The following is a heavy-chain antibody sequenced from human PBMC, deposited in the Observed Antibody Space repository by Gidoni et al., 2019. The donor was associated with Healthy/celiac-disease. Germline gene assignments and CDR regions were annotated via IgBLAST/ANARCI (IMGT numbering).Heavy chain of an antibody. D-gene: IGHD4-17*01. J-gene: IGHJ3*02. Sequence: EVQLVESGGGLVKPGGSLRLSCAASGFTFSNAWMSWVRQAPGKGLEWVGRIKSKTDGGTTDYAAPVKGRFTISRDDSKNTLYLQMNSLKTEDTAVYYCTTDPRAATLTTEPFDIWGQGTMVTVSS. V-gene: IGHV3-15*01. CDR3: TTDPRAATLTTEPFDI. CDR2: IKSKTDGGTT. CDR1: GFTFSNAW.